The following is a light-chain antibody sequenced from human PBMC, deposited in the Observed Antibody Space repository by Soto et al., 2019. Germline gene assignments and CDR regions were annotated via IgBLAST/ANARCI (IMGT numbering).Light chain of an antibody. V-gene: IGKV3-20*01. CDR2: AAS. J-gene: IGKJ1*01. CDR1: QSVSSYY. CDR3: QQCGSSPWT. Sequence: EIVLTQSPGTLSLSPGERATLSCRASQSVSSYYLAWYQQKPGQAPRLLIYAASSRATGIPDRFSGGGSGTDITLTISRLEPEYFAEYYCQQCGSSPWTFGQGTKVEIK.